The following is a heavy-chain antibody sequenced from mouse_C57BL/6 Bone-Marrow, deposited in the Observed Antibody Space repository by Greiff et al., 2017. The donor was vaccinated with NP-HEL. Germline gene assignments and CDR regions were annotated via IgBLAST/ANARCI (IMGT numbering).Heavy chain of an antibody. CDR2: IHPNSGST. Sequence: VQLQQPGAELVKPGASVKLSCKASGYTFTSYWMHWVKQRPGQGLEWIGMIHPNSGSTNYNEKFKSKATLTVDKSSSTAYMQLSSLTSEDAADYYCAEDGYYPFAYWGQGTLVTVSA. CDR1: GYTFTSYW. V-gene: IGHV1-64*01. J-gene: IGHJ3*01. D-gene: IGHD2-3*01. CDR3: AEDGYYPFAY.